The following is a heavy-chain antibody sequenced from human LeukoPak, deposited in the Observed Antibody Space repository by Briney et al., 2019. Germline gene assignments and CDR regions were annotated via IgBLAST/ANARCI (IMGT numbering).Heavy chain of an antibody. CDR1: GFTFSSYA. CDR2: IWYDGSNK. Sequence: GGSLRLSCAASGFTFSSYAMHWVRQAPGKGLEWVAVIWYDGSNKYYADSVKGRFTISRDNSKNTLYLQMNSLRAEDTAVYYCARDQGAQDIVVVPAAAPDYYYYGMDVWGQGTTVTVSS. D-gene: IGHD2-2*01. CDR3: ARDQGAQDIVVVPAAAPDYYYYGMDV. V-gene: IGHV3-33*08. J-gene: IGHJ6*02.